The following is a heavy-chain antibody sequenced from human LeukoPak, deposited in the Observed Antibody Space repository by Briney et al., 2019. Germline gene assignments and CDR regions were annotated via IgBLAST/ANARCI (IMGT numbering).Heavy chain of an antibody. Sequence: GGSLRLSCAASGFTFSSYSMNWVRQAPGKGLEWVSSISSSSSYIYYADSVKGRFTISRDNAKNSLYLQMNSLRAEGTAVYYCARSADGRHFDYWGQGTLVTVSS. CDR1: GFTFSSYS. V-gene: IGHV3-21*01. CDR2: ISSSSSYI. CDR3: ARSADGRHFDY. J-gene: IGHJ4*02.